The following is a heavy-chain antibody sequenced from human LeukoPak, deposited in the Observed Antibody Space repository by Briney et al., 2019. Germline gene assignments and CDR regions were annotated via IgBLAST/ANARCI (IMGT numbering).Heavy chain of an antibody. V-gene: IGHV3-30*02. J-gene: IGHJ4*02. D-gene: IGHD2-2*01. CDR1: GFTFSSYS. CDR3: SLDCSSTSCYSFDY. CDR2: IRYDGSNK. Sequence: PGGSLRLSCAASGFTFSSYSMHWVRQAPGKGLEWVAFIRYDGSNKYYADSVKGRFTISRDNSKNTLYLQMNSLRAEDTVVYYCSLDCSSTSCYSFDYWGQGTLVTVSS.